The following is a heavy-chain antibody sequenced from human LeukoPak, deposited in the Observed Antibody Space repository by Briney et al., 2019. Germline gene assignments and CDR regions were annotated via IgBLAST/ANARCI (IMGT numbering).Heavy chain of an antibody. CDR1: GYTFTGYY. CDR2: INPNSGGT. V-gene: IGHV1-2*02. Sequence: ASVKVSCKASGYTFTGYYMHWVRQAPGQGLEWMGWINPNSGGTNYAQKFQGRVTMTRDTSISTAYMELSRLRSDDTAVYYCAKGLGLVSWYRGIDYWGQGTLVTVSS. CDR3: AKGLGLVSWYRGIDY. D-gene: IGHD5-12*01. J-gene: IGHJ4*02.